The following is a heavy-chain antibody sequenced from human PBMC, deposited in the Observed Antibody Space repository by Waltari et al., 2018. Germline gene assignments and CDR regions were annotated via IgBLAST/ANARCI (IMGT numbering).Heavy chain of an antibody. V-gene: IGHV4-34*01. CDR2: INHSGST. CDR3: ARAARNYYYYYGMDV. CDR1: GGSFSGYY. Sequence: QVQLQQWGAGLLKPSETLSLTCAVYGGSFSGYYWSWLRQPPGKGLEWIGEINHSGSTNYNPSLKSRVTISVDTSKNQFSLKLSSVTAADTAVYYCARAARNYYYYYGMDVWGQGTTVTVSS. J-gene: IGHJ6*02.